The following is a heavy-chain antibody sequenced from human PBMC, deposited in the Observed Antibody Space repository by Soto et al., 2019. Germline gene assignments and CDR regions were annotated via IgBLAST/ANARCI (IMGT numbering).Heavy chain of an antibody. Sequence: HPGGSLRLSCAASGFTFSSYGMHWVRQAPGKGLEWVAVISYDGSNKYYADSVKGRFTISRDNSKNTLYLQMNSLRAEDTAVYYCAKDHDYYDSSGYCLDYWGQGTLVTVSS. J-gene: IGHJ4*02. V-gene: IGHV3-30*18. CDR3: AKDHDYYDSSGYCLDY. CDR1: GFTFSSYG. D-gene: IGHD3-22*01. CDR2: ISYDGSNK.